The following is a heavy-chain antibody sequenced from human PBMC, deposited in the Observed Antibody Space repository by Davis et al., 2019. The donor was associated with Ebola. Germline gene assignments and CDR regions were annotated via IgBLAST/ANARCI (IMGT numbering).Heavy chain of an antibody. D-gene: IGHD1-26*01. Sequence: SETLSLTCAVYGGSFSGYYWSWIRQPPGKGLEWIGEINHSGSTNYNPSLKSRVTISVDTSKNQFSLKLSSVTAADTAVYYCARAKVGHSSPVDSWGQGTLVTVSS. CDR1: GGSFSGYY. J-gene: IGHJ4*02. CDR2: INHSGST. V-gene: IGHV4-34*01. CDR3: ARAKVGHSSPVDS.